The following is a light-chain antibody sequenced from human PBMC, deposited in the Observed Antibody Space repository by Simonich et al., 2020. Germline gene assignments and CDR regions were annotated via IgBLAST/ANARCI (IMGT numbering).Light chain of an antibody. CDR3: QTWGTGIV. CDR1: SVHSSYA. J-gene: IGLJ3*02. CDR2: LNSDGSH. V-gene: IGLV4-69*01. Sequence: QLVLTQSPSASASLGASVKLTCTLSSVHSSYAIAWHQQQPEKGPRYLMKLNSDGSHSKGDGIPDRFSGSSSGAERYLTISSLQSEDEADYYCQTWGTGIVFGGGTKLTVL.